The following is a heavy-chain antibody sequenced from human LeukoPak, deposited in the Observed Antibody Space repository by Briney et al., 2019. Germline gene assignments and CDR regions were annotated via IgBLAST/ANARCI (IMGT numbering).Heavy chain of an antibody. D-gene: IGHD6-19*01. J-gene: IGHJ1*01. V-gene: IGHV4-61*01. CDR2: IYYSGST. Sequence: SETLSLTCTVSGGSVSDGPYFWSWIRQPPGKGLEWIGYIYYSGSTNYNPSLKSRVTISVDTSKNQFSLKLSSVTAADTAVYYCARGVTGGWYGDFQHWGQGTLVTVSS. CDR1: GGSVSDGPYF. CDR3: ARGVTGGWYGDFQH.